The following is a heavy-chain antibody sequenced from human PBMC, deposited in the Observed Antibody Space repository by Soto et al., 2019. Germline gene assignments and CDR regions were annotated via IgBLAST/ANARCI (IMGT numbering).Heavy chain of an antibody. CDR1: GGTFSSYA. Sequence: QVQLVQSGAEVKKPGSSVKVSCNASGGTFSSYAISWVRQAPGQGLEWMRGSIPIFGTANYAQKFQGRVTITADESTSTAYMELSSLRSQDTAVYYGARGAVSDRSLAPGGTDVWGQWTTVAVSS. CDR2: SIPIFGTA. CDR3: ARGAVSDRSLAPGGTDV. D-gene: IGHD3-16*02. V-gene: IGHV1-69*01. J-gene: IGHJ6*02.